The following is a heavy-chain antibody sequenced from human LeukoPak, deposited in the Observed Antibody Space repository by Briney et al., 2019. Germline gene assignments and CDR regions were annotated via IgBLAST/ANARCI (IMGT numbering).Heavy chain of an antibody. D-gene: IGHD4-23*01. CDR2: IKQDGSEK. Sequence: GGSLRLSCAASGFTFNNYWMSWVRQAPGKGLEWVANIKQDGSEKYYVDSVKGRFTISRDNAKNSLYLQMNSLRAEDTAVYYCARDQRGKDYWGRGTLVTVSS. J-gene: IGHJ4*02. CDR3: ARDQRGKDY. V-gene: IGHV3-7*01. CDR1: GFTFNNYW.